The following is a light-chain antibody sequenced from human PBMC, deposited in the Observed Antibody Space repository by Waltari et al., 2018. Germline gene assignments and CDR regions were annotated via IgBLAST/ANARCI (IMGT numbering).Light chain of an antibody. V-gene: IGLV2-14*01. Sequence: QSALPQPASVSGSPGQSISISCTGTRNDVGGYNSVSWYQQHPGKAPKLMIYEVNNRPSGVSNRFSGSKSGNTASLTISGLQAEDEADYYCSSYTSSTTRVFGGGTKLTVL. CDR2: EVN. J-gene: IGLJ2*01. CDR3: SSYTSSTTRV. CDR1: RNDVGGYNS.